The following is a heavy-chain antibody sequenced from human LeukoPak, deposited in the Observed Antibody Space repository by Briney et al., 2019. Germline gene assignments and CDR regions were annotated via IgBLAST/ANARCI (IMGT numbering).Heavy chain of an antibody. J-gene: IGHJ4*02. Sequence: GGSLRLSCAASGFTFSSYGMHWVRQAPGKGLEWVAVIWYDGSNRYYADSVKGRFTISRDNSKNTLYLQMNSLRAEDTAVYYCAKAGGWFGESDFDYWGQGTLVTVSS. CDR3: AKAGGWFGESDFDY. CDR1: GFTFSSYG. D-gene: IGHD3-10*01. CDR2: IWYDGSNR. V-gene: IGHV3-33*06.